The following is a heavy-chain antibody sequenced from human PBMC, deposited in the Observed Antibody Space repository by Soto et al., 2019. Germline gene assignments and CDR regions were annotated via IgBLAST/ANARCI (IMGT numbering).Heavy chain of an antibody. CDR1: RGTFSSFA. CDR2: IIPIFHTS. V-gene: IGHV1-69*13. Sequence: SVKVSCKASRGTFSSFAISWVRQAPGQGLEWMGWIIPIFHTSNYAQNFQGTVTITADESTSTAFLELSSLRSDDTAVYYCARTPTDRFLQSSPTYYYFGMDVWAQGTTVTVSS. J-gene: IGHJ6*02. CDR3: ARTPTDRFLQSSPTYYYFGMDV. D-gene: IGHD3-3*01.